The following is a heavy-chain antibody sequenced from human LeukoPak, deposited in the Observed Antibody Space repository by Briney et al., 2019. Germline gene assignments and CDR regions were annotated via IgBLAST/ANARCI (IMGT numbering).Heavy chain of an antibody. CDR1: GFTFSSYE. CDR2: ISSSGSTI. Sequence: GGSLRLSCAASGFTFSSYEMNWVRQAPGKGLEWVSYISSSGSTIYYADSVKGRFTISRDNAKNSLYLQMNSLRAEDTAVYYCARFALKTPPTDWGQGTLVTVSS. CDR3: ARFALKTPPTD. J-gene: IGHJ4*02. V-gene: IGHV3-48*03.